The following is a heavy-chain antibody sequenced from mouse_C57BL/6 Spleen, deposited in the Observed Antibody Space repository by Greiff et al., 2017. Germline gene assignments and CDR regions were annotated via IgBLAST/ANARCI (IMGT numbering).Heavy chain of an antibody. V-gene: IGHV5-6*01. CDR1: GFTFSSYG. D-gene: IGHD2-4*01. J-gene: IGHJ2*01. Sequence: EVKVVESGGDLVKPGGSLKLSCAASGFTFSSYGMSWVRQTPDKRLEWVATISSGGSYTYYPDSVKGRFTISRDNAKNTLYLQMSSLKSEDTAMYYCARYGSTMITTVDYWGQGTTLTVSS. CDR3: ARYGSTMITTVDY. CDR2: ISSGGSYT.